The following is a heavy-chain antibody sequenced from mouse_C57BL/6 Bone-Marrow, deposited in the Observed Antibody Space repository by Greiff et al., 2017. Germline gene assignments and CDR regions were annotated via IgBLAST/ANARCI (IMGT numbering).Heavy chain of an antibody. V-gene: IGHV1-53*01. Sequence: QVQLKQPGTELVKPGASVKLSCKASGYTFTSYWMHWVKQRPGQGLEWIGNINHSNGGTNYNEKFKSKATLTVDKSSSTAYMQLSSLTSEDSAVYYCARHSGLYGMDYWGQGTTLTVSS. J-gene: IGHJ2*01. CDR2: INHSNGGT. CDR1: GYTFTSYW. CDR3: ARHSGLYGMDY. D-gene: IGHD2-10*02.